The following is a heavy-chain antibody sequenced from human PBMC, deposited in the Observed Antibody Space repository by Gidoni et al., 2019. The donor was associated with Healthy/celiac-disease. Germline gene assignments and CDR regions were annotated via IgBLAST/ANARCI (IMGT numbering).Heavy chain of an antibody. Sequence: EVKKPGSSVKVSCKASGGTFSSYTISWVRQAPGQGLEWMGRIIPILGIANYAQKFQGRVTITADKSTSTAYMELSSLRSEDTAVYYCAGRYSYGWTYFDYWGQGTLVTVSS. D-gene: IGHD5-18*01. CDR2: IIPILGIA. CDR1: GGTFSSYT. V-gene: IGHV1-69*02. CDR3: AGRYSYGWTYFDY. J-gene: IGHJ4*02.